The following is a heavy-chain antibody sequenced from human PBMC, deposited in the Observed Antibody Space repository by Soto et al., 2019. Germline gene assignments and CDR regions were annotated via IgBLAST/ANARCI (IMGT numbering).Heavy chain of an antibody. D-gene: IGHD2-15*01. J-gene: IGHJ5*02. CDR1: GFSFSTYA. Sequence: EVQLLESGGGLVQPGGSLRLSCAASGFSFSTYAMTWVRQAPGKGLELVSGISGNSGSTYYADSVKGRFTVSRDNSKNTVYLQMNSLRGDDTAVYYCAKVSVVVLAAGDWFDPWGQGTLVTVSS. V-gene: IGHV3-23*01. CDR2: ISGNSGST. CDR3: AKVSVVVLAAGDWFDP.